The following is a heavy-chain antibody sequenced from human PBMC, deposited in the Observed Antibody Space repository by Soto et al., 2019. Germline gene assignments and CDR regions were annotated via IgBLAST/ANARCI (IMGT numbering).Heavy chain of an antibody. CDR2: ISSSSSTI. Sequence: EVQLVESGGGLVQPGGSLRLSCAASGFTFSSYSMNWVRQAPGKGLEWVSYISSSSSTIYYADSVKGRFTISRDNAKNSLYLQMNSLRAEDTAVYYCARGKYSSKRGSGWFDPWGQGTLVTVSS. J-gene: IGHJ5*02. CDR1: GFTFSSYS. CDR3: ARGKYSSKRGSGWFDP. V-gene: IGHV3-48*01. D-gene: IGHD6-19*01.